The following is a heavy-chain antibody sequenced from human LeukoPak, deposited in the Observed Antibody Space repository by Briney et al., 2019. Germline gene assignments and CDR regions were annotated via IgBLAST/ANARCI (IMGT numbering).Heavy chain of an antibody. CDR2: ITTSSTYM. D-gene: IGHD3-22*01. V-gene: IGHV3-21*01. J-gene: IGHJ4*02. CDR1: GFTFSAYN. CDR3: ARDGYDSSGSNFDY. Sequence: GGSLRLSCAASGFTFSAYNMNWVRRTPGKGLEWVSSITTSSTYMFYADSVKGRFTISRDNAKNSLYLQMNSLRAEDTAVYYCARDGYDSSGSNFDYWGQGTLVTVSS.